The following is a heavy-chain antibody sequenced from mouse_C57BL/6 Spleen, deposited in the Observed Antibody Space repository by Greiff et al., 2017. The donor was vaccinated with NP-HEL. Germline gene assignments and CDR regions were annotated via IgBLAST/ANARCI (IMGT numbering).Heavy chain of an antibody. D-gene: IGHD2-2*01. CDR3: ARNGYDDDMDY. J-gene: IGHJ4*01. CDR1: GYTFTSYW. V-gene: IGHV1-64*01. Sequence: QVQLQQPGAELVKPGASVKLSCKASGYTFTSYWMHWVKQRPGQGLEWIGMIHPNSGSTNYNEKFKSKATLTVDKSSSTAYMQLSSLTSEDSAVYYCARNGYDDDMDYWGQGTSVTVSA. CDR2: IHPNSGST.